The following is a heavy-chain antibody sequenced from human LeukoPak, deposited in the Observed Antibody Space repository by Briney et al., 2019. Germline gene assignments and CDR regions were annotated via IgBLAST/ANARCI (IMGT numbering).Heavy chain of an antibody. CDR3: ARVTTNGYFEY. J-gene: IGHJ4*02. CDR2: ISGSGANT. D-gene: IGHD1-1*01. Sequence: GGSLRLSCAASGFTFSTYAMSWVRQAPGKGLEWVSTISGSGANTYYADSVRGRFTISRDTAKNSLYLQMNSLRVEDTAVYFCARVTTNGYFEYWGQGSLVTVSP. V-gene: IGHV3-23*01. CDR1: GFTFSTYA.